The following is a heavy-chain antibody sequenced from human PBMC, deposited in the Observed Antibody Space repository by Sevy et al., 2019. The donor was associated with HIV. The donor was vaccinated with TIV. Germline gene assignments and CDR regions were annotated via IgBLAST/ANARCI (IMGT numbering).Heavy chain of an antibody. CDR2: ISSTSSTI. J-gene: IGHJ3*02. V-gene: IGHV3-48*01. D-gene: IGHD2-2*01. CDR1: GFTLSRHS. CDR3: ARPLGYGSDTSCPYIFDI. Sequence: GGSLRLSCAASGFTLSRHSFNWVRQAPGKGLEWISYISSTSSTIFYADSVMDRFTISRDNAKNSLYLQMNSLRAEDTAEYYCARPLGYGSDTSCPYIFDIWGQGTMVTVSS.